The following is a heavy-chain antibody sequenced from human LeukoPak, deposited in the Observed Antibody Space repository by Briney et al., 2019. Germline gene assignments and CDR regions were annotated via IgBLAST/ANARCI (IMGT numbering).Heavy chain of an antibody. Sequence: PGGSLRLSCAASGFTFSSYSMNWVRQAPGKGLEWVSYISSSSGTIYYADSVKGRFTISRDNAKNSLYLQMNSLRAEDTAVYYCARVWDDYGEALGMDVWGQGTTVTVSS. CDR3: ARVWDDYGEALGMDV. CDR2: ISSSSGTI. V-gene: IGHV3-48*04. J-gene: IGHJ6*02. CDR1: GFTFSSYS. D-gene: IGHD4-17*01.